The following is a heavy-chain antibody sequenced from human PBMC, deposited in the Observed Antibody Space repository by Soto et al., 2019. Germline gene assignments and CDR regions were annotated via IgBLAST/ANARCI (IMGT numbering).Heavy chain of an antibody. CDR2: ISGTGGST. CDR1: GLNFSNYA. V-gene: IGHV3-23*01. Sequence: EVQRLESGGGLVQPGGSLRLSCAASGLNFSNYAMSWVRQAPGKGLEWVSTISGTGGSTYYADSVKGRFTISRDNSKNTLYLQRNSLRAEDTAVYYRAIISGFYYGVADYWGQGTLVTVSS. J-gene: IGHJ4*01. D-gene: IGHD3-22*01. CDR3: AIISGFYYGVADY.